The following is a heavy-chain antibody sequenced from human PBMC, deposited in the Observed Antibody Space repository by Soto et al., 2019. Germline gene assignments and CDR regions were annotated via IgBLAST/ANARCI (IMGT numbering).Heavy chain of an antibody. J-gene: IGHJ4*02. CDR1: GFTFSSYG. Sequence: PGGSLRLSCAASGFTFSSYGMHWVRQAPGKGLEWVAVIWYDGSNKYYADSVKGRFTISRDNSKNTLYLQMNSLRAEDTAVYYCARGLPGYSSSWYGYWGQGTLVTVSS. V-gene: IGHV3-33*01. CDR2: IWYDGSNK. CDR3: ARGLPGYSSSWYGY. D-gene: IGHD6-13*01.